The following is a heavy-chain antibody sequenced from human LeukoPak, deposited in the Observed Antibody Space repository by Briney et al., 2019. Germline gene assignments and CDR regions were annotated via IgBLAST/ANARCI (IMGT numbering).Heavy chain of an antibody. J-gene: IGHJ5*02. CDR2: INPNSGDT. Sequence: ASVKVSCKASGYTFTSYGISWVRQAPGQGLEWMGWINPNSGDTNYAQKFQGRVTMTRDTSISTAYMELSRLTSDDTAMYYCARDRTSGYNWFDPWGQGTLVTVSS. CDR3: ARDRTSGYNWFDP. D-gene: IGHD3-22*01. V-gene: IGHV1-2*02. CDR1: GYTFTSYG.